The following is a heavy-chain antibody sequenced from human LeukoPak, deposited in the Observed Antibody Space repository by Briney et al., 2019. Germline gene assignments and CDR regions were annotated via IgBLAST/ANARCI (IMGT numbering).Heavy chain of an antibody. Sequence: PGGSLRLSCAASGFTFSTYAMTWVRQAPGKGLEWVSPISGGGGSTYYTDSVKGRFTISRDNSKDALYLQMNSLRADDTAVYFCAKAYAAGGLQYFDYWGQGTLVTVSS. CDR2: ISGGGGST. J-gene: IGHJ4*02. D-gene: IGHD2-8*02. V-gene: IGHV3-23*01. CDR1: GFTFSTYA. CDR3: AKAYAAGGLQYFDY.